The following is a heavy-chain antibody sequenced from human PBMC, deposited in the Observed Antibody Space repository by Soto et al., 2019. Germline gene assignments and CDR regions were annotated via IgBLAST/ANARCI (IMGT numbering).Heavy chain of an antibody. Sequence: SETLSLTCTVSGSSIRSYYWSWIRQPPGRGLEWIGYIYYSGSTNYNPSLKSRVTISVDRSKNQFSLKLSSVTAADTAVYYCARGNYGGNSGGYYYYYYMDVWGKGTTVTVSS. V-gene: IGHV4-59*12. CDR1: GSSIRSYY. CDR3: ARGNYGGNSGGYYYYYYMDV. CDR2: IYYSGST. J-gene: IGHJ6*03. D-gene: IGHD2-21*02.